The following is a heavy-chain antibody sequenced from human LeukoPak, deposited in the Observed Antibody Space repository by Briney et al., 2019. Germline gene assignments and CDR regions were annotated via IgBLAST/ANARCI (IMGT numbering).Heavy chain of an antibody. CDR3: ARLDRDSSGYYYGRGWFDP. CDR2: IYYSGST. CDR1: GGSISSYY. Sequence: SETLSLTCAVYGGSISSYYWSWIRQPPGKGLEWIGYIYYSGSTNYNPSLKSRVTISVDTSKNQFSLKLSSVTAADTAVYYCARLDRDSSGYYYGRGWFDPWGQGTLVTVSS. V-gene: IGHV4-59*08. J-gene: IGHJ5*02. D-gene: IGHD3-22*01.